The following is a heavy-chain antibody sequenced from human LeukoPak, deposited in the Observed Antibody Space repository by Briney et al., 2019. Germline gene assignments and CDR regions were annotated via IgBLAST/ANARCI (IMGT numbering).Heavy chain of an antibody. D-gene: IGHD1-14*01. CDR3: AREPLRTEHIDY. Sequence: ASVTVSFKASGYTFTSYDINWVRQATGQGLEWMGWMNPNSGNTGYAQKFQGRVTMTRDTSTSTAYMELSSLRSEDSAVYYCAREPLRTEHIDYWGQGTLVTVSS. CDR1: GYTFTSYD. CDR2: MNPNSGNT. V-gene: IGHV1-8*01. J-gene: IGHJ4*02.